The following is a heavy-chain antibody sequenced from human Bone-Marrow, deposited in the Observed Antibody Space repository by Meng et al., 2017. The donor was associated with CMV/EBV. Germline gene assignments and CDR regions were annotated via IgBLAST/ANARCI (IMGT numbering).Heavy chain of an antibody. CDR2: ISGSGGST. D-gene: IGHD3-10*01. CDR3: TRDLPSYYYGSGSYSGGMDV. Sequence: GGSLRLSCAASGFTFSSYAMSWVRQAPGKGLEWVSAISGSGGSTYYADSVKGRFTISRDNAKNTLYLQMNSLRAEDTAVDYCTRDLPSYYYGSGSYSGGMDVWGQGTTVTVSS. J-gene: IGHJ6*02. CDR1: GFTFSSYA. V-gene: IGHV3-23*01.